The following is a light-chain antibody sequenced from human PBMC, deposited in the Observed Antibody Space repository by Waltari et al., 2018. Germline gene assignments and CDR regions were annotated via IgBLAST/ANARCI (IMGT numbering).Light chain of an antibody. V-gene: IGKV1-5*03. CDR3: QQYDNYWT. CDR1: QSITNW. CDR2: RAS. J-gene: IGKJ1*01. Sequence: DIQMTQSPSTLSASVGDRVTITCRASQSITNWLAWYQQKPGKAPKSLIYRASNLESGVPSRFSGSGSGTEFTLTISSLQPDDFATYYCQQYDNYWTFGQGTKVEIK.